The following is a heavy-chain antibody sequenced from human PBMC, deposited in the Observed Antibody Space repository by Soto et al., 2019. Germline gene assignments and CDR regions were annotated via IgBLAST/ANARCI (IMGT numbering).Heavy chain of an antibody. CDR3: AKDLSRLVTPYFDY. CDR1: GFTFSSYG. J-gene: IGHJ4*02. Sequence: QVQLVESGGGVVQPGRSLRVSCAASGFTFSSYGMHWVRQAPGKGLEWVAVISYDGSNKYYADSVKGRFTISRDNSKNTLYLQMNSLRAEDTAVYYCAKDLSRLVTPYFDYWGQGTLVTVSS. D-gene: IGHD2-21*01. CDR2: ISYDGSNK. V-gene: IGHV3-30*18.